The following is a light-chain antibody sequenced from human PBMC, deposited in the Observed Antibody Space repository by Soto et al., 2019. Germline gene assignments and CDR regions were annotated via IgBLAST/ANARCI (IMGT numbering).Light chain of an antibody. J-gene: IGKJ1*01. Sequence: IQMTQSPSSLSASVGDRVIITCRASQGIGNSLACYQQKAGRVPKLLMHSASTLLSGVPSRFSGSGSGTAFTPTISNLQPEDVATYYCQKYDSAPWTFGQGTKVEIK. CDR3: QKYDSAPWT. CDR1: QGIGNS. CDR2: SAS. V-gene: IGKV1-27*01.